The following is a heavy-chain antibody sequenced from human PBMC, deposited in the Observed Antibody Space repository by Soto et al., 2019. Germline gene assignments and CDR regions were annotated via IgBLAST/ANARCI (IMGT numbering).Heavy chain of an antibody. Sequence: ASVKVSCKASGYTLTSYYMHWVRQAPGQGLEWMGIINPSGGSTTYAQKFQGRISMTRDTSTSTVYMELSSLRSEDTAMYYCARGQEAYCTNGVCYFFRFDYWGQGTLVTVPS. V-gene: IGHV1-46*03. J-gene: IGHJ4*02. CDR2: INPSGGST. D-gene: IGHD2-8*01. CDR1: GYTLTSYY. CDR3: ARGQEAYCTNGVCYFFRFDY.